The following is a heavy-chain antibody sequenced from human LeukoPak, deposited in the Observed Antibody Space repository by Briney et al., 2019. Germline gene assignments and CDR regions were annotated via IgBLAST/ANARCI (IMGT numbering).Heavy chain of an antibody. CDR2: IYYSGST. J-gene: IGHJ2*01. CDR3: AGATVTPWYFDL. CDR1: GGSISSGDYY. D-gene: IGHD4-17*01. Sequence: PSETLSLTCTVSGGSISSGDYYWSWIRQPPGKGLEWIGYIYYSGSTYYNPSLKSRVTISVDTSKNQFSLKLSSVTAADTAVYYCAGATVTPWYFDLWGRGTLVTVSS. V-gene: IGHV4-30-4*01.